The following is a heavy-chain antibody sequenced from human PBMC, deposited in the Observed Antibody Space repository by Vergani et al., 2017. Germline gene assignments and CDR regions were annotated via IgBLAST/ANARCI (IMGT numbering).Heavy chain of an antibody. Sequence: EVQLVESGGGLVQPGGSLKLSCAASGFTFSGSAMHWVRQASGKGLEWVGRIRSKANSYATAYAASVKGRFTISRDNSKNTLYLQMNSLRAEDTAVYYCARIAAADYFDYWGQGTLVTVSS. CDR1: GFTFSGSA. CDR2: IRSKANSYAT. CDR3: ARIAAADYFDY. J-gene: IGHJ4*02. V-gene: IGHV3-73*02. D-gene: IGHD6-13*01.